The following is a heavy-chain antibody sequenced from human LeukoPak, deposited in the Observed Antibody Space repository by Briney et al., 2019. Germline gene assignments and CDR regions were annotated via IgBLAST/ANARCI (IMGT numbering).Heavy chain of an antibody. D-gene: IGHD1-26*01. CDR3: AKGNSGSYSQDWFDP. Sequence: GGSLRLSCAASGFTFDDYAMHWVRQVPGKGLEWVSGISWNSGTIGYAESVKGRFTISRDNAKNSVFLQMNSLRAEDMALYYCAKGNSGSYSQDWFDPWGQGTLVSVSS. J-gene: IGHJ5*02. V-gene: IGHV3-9*03. CDR2: ISWNSGTI. CDR1: GFTFDDYA.